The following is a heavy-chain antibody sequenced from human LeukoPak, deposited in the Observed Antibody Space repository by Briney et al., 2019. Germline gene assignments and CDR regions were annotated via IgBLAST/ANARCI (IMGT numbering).Heavy chain of an antibody. J-gene: IGHJ4*02. CDR1: GYTFTSYD. V-gene: IGHV1-8*03. Sequence: GASLKVSCNASGYTFTSYDINWERQATGQGLEWMGWMNPNSGNTGYAQKFQGRVTITRNTSISTAYMELSSLRSEDTAVYYCARCSHAGSSCPLDYWGQGTLVTVSS. CDR2: MNPNSGNT. CDR3: ARCSHAGSSCPLDY. D-gene: IGHD6-13*01.